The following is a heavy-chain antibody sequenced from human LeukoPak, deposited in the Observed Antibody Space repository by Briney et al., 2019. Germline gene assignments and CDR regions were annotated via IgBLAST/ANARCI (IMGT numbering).Heavy chain of an antibody. J-gene: IGHJ4*02. Sequence: GGSLRLSCAASGFTFSSYSMNWVRQAPGKGLEWVAVISYDGNNKWYADSVRGRFTISRDNSKNTLFLQMNSLRPEDTAVYYCARQKGGFRAAAGGRGPTDYWGQGTLVTVSS. D-gene: IGHD6-13*01. CDR2: ISYDGNNK. CDR3: ARQKGGFRAAAGGRGPTDY. V-gene: IGHV3-30*03. CDR1: GFTFSSYS.